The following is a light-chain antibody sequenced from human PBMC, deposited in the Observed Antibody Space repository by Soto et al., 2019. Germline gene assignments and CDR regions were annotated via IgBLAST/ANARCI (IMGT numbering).Light chain of an antibody. CDR1: QSISSW. Sequence: DIQMTQSPSTLSASVGDRVTITCRASQSISSWLAWYQQKPGKAPKLLIYKASSLESGVPSRFSGSGSGTEFTLTSSSLQPDDFANYYCQQYNSYPITFGLGTRLEIK. CDR2: KAS. V-gene: IGKV1-5*03. CDR3: QQYNSYPIT. J-gene: IGKJ5*01.